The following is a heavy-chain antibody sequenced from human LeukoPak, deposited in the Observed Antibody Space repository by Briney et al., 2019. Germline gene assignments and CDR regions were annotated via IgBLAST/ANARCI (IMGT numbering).Heavy chain of an antibody. Sequence: HPGGSLRLSCTVSGFTVSSNSMSWVRQAPGKGLEWVSFIYSSVTHYSDSVKGRLTISRDNSRNTLFLQMNSLRAEDTAVYYCARRAGAYSHPYDYWGQGTLVTVSS. CDR3: ARRAGAYSHPYDY. J-gene: IGHJ4*02. V-gene: IGHV3-53*01. D-gene: IGHD4/OR15-4a*01. CDR2: IYSSVT. CDR1: GFTVSSNS.